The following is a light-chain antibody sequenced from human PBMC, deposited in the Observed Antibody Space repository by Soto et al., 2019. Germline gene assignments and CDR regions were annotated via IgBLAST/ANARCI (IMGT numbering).Light chain of an antibody. CDR1: QSISSY. CDR3: QQANSFPIT. CDR2: AAS. Sequence: DIQMTQSPSSLSASVGDRVTITCRASQSISSYLNWYQQKPGKAPKLLIYAASSVQSGVPSRFSGSGSGTDFTLTISSLQPEDFATYYCQQANSFPITFGQGTRLEIK. J-gene: IGKJ5*01. V-gene: IGKV1-39*01.